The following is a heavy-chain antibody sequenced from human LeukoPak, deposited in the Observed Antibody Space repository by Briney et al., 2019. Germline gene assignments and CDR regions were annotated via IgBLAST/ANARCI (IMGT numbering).Heavy chain of an antibody. CDR1: GGSLSGYY. D-gene: IGHD5/OR15-5a*01. CDR3: VRIMSTVSRTFGY. CDR2: IYYSGST. Sequence: SETLSLTCTVSGGSLSGYYWGWIRQPPGKGLEWIGYIYYSGSTNCNPSLKSRVTISVDTSSNQFSLKLSSVTAADTAVYYCVRIMSTVSRTFGYWGQGTLVTVSS. V-gene: IGHV4-59*01. J-gene: IGHJ4*02.